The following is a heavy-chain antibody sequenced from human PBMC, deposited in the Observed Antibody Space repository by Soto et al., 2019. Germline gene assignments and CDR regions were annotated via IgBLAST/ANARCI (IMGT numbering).Heavy chain of an antibody. CDR3: ARGHGASPMGHDAFDI. CDR1: GDSVSSNSAA. CDR2: TYYRSKWYN. D-gene: IGHD2-8*01. J-gene: IGHJ3*02. Sequence: SQTLSLTCAISGDSVSSNSAAWNWIRQSPSRGLEWLGRTYYRSKWYNDYAVSVKRRITINPDTSKNQFSLQLNSVTPEDTAVYYCARGHGASPMGHDAFDIWGQGTMVTVSS. V-gene: IGHV6-1*01.